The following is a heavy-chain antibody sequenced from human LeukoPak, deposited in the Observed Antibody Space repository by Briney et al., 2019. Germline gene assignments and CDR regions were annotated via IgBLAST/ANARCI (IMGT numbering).Heavy chain of an antibody. D-gene: IGHD3-22*01. CDR3: ARASSGVVVTAY. V-gene: IGHV4-34*01. CDR2: INHSGNT. J-gene: IGHJ4*02. CDR1: GGSFSGYY. Sequence: PSETLSLTCAAYGGSFSGYYWSWVRQTPGKGLEWIGEINHSGNTNYNPSLKSRATISIDTSKNQFSLKLNSVTAADTAVYYCARASSGVVVTAYWGQGTLVTVSS.